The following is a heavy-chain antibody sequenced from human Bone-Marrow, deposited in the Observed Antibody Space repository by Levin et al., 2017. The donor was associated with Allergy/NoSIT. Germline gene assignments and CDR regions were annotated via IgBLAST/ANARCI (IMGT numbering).Heavy chain of an antibody. D-gene: IGHD3-22*01. CDR2: IDHRERT. V-gene: IGHV4-39*07. Sequence: PSETLSLTCTVSGGSFRSDSYYWGWIRQPPGEGLEWIGSIDHRERTYYNPSLRSRVTISVDTAKSQFSLRLSSVTAADTAVYFCARQDDFGYYDTTTYCGRGCWGQGMLVTVSS. CDR1: GGSFRSDSYY. J-gene: IGHJ4*02. CDR3: ARQDDFGYYDTTTYCGRGC.